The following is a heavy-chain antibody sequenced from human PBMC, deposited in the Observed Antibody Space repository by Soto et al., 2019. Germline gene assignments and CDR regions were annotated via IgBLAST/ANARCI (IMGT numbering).Heavy chain of an antibody. J-gene: IGHJ4*02. Sequence: PGGSLRLSCAASEFMIRMYLMSWVCQAPGKGLEWVANINQDGSEKYYAVSVKGRFAISRDNTKNLLSLQMNSLRAEDMAIYYCARGFGGVLVAGFDYWGQGALVTVSS. V-gene: IGHV3-7*01. CDR2: INQDGSEK. CDR3: ARGFGGVLVAGFDY. D-gene: IGHD6-19*01. CDR1: EFMIRMYL.